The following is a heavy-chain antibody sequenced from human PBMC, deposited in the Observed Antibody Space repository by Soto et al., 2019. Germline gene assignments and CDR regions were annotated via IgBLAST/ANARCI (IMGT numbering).Heavy chain of an antibody. CDR1: GYTFTNYA. J-gene: IGHJ4*02. Sequence: GASVKVSCKASGYTFTNYAMHWVRQAPGQRLEWMGWINAGNGNTKYSQKFQGRVTITRDTSASTAYMELSSLRSEDTAVYYCARNLMDYDILTSYYMAYYFDYWGQGTLVTVSS. CDR2: INAGNGNT. D-gene: IGHD3-9*01. V-gene: IGHV1-3*01. CDR3: ARNLMDYDILTSYYMAYYFDY.